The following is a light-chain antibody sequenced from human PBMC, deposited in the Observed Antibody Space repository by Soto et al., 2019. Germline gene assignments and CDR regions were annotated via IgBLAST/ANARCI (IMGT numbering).Light chain of an antibody. J-gene: IGKJ1*01. V-gene: IGKV1-5*01. Sequence: DIQMTQSPSALSAYVGDTVIITCRASQRVSGWLAVYQQKAGKAPKLLIYDVSAFKRGVPPRFSGSGSGTEFTLTLSGLNTDDFASDYCQQYESYSATFGPGTRVDLK. CDR2: DVS. CDR1: QRVSGW. CDR3: QQYESYSAT.